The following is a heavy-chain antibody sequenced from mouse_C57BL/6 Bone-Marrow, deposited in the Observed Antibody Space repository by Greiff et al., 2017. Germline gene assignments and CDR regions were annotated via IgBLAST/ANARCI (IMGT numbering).Heavy chain of an antibody. V-gene: IGHV2-2*01. CDR2: IWSGGST. D-gene: IGHD6-1*01. Sequence: QVQLQQSGPGLVQPSQSLSITCTVSGFSLTSYGVHWVRQSPGKGLEWLGVIWSGGSTDYNAAFIYILSISKDNSNSQVFFKMNILQADDTAIYYCARTCLLYYYAMDYWGQGTSVTVSS. J-gene: IGHJ4*01. CDR3: ARTCLLYYYAMDY. CDR1: GFSLTSYG.